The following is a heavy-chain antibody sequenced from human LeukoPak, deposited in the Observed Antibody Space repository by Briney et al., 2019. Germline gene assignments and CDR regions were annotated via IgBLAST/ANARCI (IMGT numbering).Heavy chain of an antibody. CDR2: ISDSGGRT. D-gene: IGHD6-19*01. V-gene: IGHV3-23*01. CDR1: GFTFSSYD. J-gene: IGHJ4*02. CDR3: AKAAGYSSGWYRY. Sequence: GGSLRLSCAASGFTFSSYDMNWVRQAPGKGLEWVSAISDSGGRTYYADSVKGRFTISRDNSKNTLYLQMNSLRAEDTAVYYCAKAAGYSSGWYRYWGQGTLVTVSS.